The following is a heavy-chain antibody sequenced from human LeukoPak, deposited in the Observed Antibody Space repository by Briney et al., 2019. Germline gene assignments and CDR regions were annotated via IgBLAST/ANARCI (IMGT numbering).Heavy chain of an antibody. V-gene: IGHV4-59*01. J-gene: IGHJ4*02. Sequence: PSETLSLTCTVSGGSISSYYWSWIRQSPGKGLEWIGYIYYTGSNNYNPSLKSRVTISVDTSKNQFSLKLSSVTAADTAVYYCARDGHPYSYGLFDYWGQGTLVTVSS. CDR1: GGSISSYY. D-gene: IGHD5-18*01. CDR2: IYYTGSN. CDR3: ARDGHPYSYGLFDY.